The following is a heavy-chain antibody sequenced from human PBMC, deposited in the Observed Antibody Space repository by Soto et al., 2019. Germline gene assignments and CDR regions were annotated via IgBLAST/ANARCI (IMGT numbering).Heavy chain of an antibody. V-gene: IGHV4-59*01. CDR1: GGSISIYY. CDR3: ARRWSGTDF. J-gene: IGHJ4*02. Sequence: LSLTCSVSGGSISIYYWNWIRQPPGKGLEWIGYVHYSGTTSYNPALKSRVTISLDTSKNQFSLTLRSVTAADTAIYYCARRWSGTDFWGQGTLVTVSS. CDR2: VHYSGTT. D-gene: IGHD1-1*01.